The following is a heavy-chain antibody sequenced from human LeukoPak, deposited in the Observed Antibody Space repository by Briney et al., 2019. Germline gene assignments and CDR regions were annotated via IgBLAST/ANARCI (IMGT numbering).Heavy chain of an antibody. Sequence: PGGSLRLSCAASGFTFSSYSMNWVRQAPGKGLEWVSSTSSSSSYIYYADSVKGRFTISRDNAKNSLYLQMNSLRAEDTAVYYCARTLGVVITPRFDYWGQGTLVTVSS. CDR2: TSSSSSYI. CDR1: GFTFSSYS. CDR3: ARTLGVVITPRFDY. V-gene: IGHV3-21*01. J-gene: IGHJ4*02. D-gene: IGHD3-3*01.